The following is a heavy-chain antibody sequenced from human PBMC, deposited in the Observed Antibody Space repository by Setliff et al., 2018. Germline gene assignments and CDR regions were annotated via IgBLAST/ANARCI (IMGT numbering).Heavy chain of an antibody. CDR2: IYHNGNT. V-gene: IGHV4-59*01. D-gene: IGHD5-18*01. Sequence: PSETLSLTCTVSGGSISPYFWSWIRQPPGKGLEWIGYIYHNGNTNFNPSLKTRVTMSVDPSKNQFALNLRSVTAADTAVYYCVRDRTAYSYGLDVWARGTTVTVSS. CDR1: GGSISPYF. J-gene: IGHJ6*02. CDR3: VRDRTAYSYGLDV.